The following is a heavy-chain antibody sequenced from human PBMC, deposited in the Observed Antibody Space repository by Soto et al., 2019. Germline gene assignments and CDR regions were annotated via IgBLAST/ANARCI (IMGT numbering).Heavy chain of an antibody. J-gene: IGHJ4*02. CDR3: ASNSLSILTGPHTFDY. Sequence: SETLSLTCTVSGGSISSSSYYWGWIRQPPGKGLEWIGSIYYSGSTYYNPSLKSRVTISVDTPKNQFSLKLSSVTAADTAVYYCASNSLSILTGPHTFDYWGQGTLVTVSS. CDR2: IYYSGST. V-gene: IGHV4-39*01. D-gene: IGHD3-9*01. CDR1: GGSISSSSYY.